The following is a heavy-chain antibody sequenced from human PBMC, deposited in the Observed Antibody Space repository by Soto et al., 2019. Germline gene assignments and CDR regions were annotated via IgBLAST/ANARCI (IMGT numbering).Heavy chain of an antibody. D-gene: IGHD6-19*01. CDR2: INHSGST. CDR3: ARIPWAVAGTSWFDP. V-gene: IGHV4-34*01. Sequence: SETLSLTCAVYGGSFSGYYWSWIRQPPGKGLEWIGEINHSGSTNYNPSLKSRVTISVDTSKNQFSLKLSSVTAADTAVYYCARIPWAVAGTSWFDPWGQGTLVTVSS. CDR1: GGSFSGYY. J-gene: IGHJ5*02.